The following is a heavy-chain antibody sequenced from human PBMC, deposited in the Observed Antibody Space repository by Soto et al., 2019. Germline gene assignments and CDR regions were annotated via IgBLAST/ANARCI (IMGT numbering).Heavy chain of an antibody. CDR2: INPSGGST. J-gene: IGHJ4*02. CDR1: GYTFTSYY. V-gene: IGHV1-46*03. Sequence: GASVKVSRKASGYTFTSYYMHWVRQAPGQGLEWMGIINPSGGSTSYAQKFQGRVTMTRDTSTSTAYMELSSLRSEDTAVYYCARGAVWFGELSYFDYWGQGTLVTVSS. CDR3: ARGAVWFGELSYFDY. D-gene: IGHD3-10*01.